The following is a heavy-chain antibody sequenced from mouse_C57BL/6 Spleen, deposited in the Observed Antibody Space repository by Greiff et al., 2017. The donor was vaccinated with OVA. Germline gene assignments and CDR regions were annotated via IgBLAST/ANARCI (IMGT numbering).Heavy chain of an antibody. CDR3: ARNYYGSSYPLYAMDY. CDR1: GYTFTSYW. CDR2: IYPGSGST. Sequence: QVQLQQPGAELVKPGASVKMSCKASGYTFTSYWITWVKQRPGQGLEWIGDIYPGSGSTNYNEKFKSKATLTVDTSSSTAYMQLSSLTSEDSAVYYCARNYYGSSYPLYAMDYGGQGTSVTVSS. D-gene: IGHD1-1*01. J-gene: IGHJ4*01. V-gene: IGHV1-55*01.